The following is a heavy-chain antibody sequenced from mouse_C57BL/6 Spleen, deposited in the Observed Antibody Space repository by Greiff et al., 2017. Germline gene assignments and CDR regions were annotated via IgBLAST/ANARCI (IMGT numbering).Heavy chain of an antibody. CDR2: IYPGSGST. J-gene: IGHJ2*01. CDR3: ARDSYYDGSSHYYFDC. V-gene: IGHV1-55*01. Sequence: QVQLQQPGAELVKPGASVKMSCKASGYTFTSYWITWVKQRPGQGLEWIGDIYPGSGSTNYNETFKSKATLTLATSSNTAYMQLSSLTSEDSAVYCCARDSYYDGSSHYYFDCWGQGTTLTVSS. D-gene: IGHD1-1*01. CDR1: GYTFTSYW.